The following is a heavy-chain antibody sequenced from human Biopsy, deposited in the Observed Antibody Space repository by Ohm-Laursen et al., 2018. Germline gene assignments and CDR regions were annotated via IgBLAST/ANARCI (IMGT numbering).Heavy chain of an antibody. CDR2: LWYDGTNK. CDR1: GFSFSSYG. CDR3: AKINPSSIYYYYGMDV. J-gene: IGHJ6*02. V-gene: IGHV3-33*06. Sequence: SLRLSCTAPGFSFSSYGMHWVRQAPGKGLEWVAVLWYDGTNKYYADSVKGRFTISRDNSKNTLYLQLNSLRAEDTALYYCAKINPSSIYYYYGMDVRGQGTTVTVSS.